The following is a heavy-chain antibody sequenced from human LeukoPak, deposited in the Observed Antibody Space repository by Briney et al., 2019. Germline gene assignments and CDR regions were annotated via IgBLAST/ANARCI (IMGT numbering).Heavy chain of an antibody. CDR1: GFTFSSYA. V-gene: IGHV3-23*01. CDR3: AKEILPTTVTTSGGMDV. J-gene: IGHJ6*02. Sequence: PGGSLRLSCAASGFTFSSYAMNWVRQAPGKGLEWVSGISGSGGSTYYANFVKGRLTISRDNSKNTLYLQMNSLRVEDMAVYYCAKEILPTTVTTSGGMDVWGQGTTVTVSS. D-gene: IGHD4-17*01. CDR2: ISGSGGST.